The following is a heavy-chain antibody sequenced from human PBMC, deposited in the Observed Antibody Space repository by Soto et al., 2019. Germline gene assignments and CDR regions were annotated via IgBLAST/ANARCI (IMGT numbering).Heavy chain of an antibody. V-gene: IGHV3-23*01. CDR2: ISGSGGGT. CDR1: GFTFSSYA. D-gene: IGHD2-2*01. Sequence: GGSLRLSCAASGFTFSSYAMSWVRLAPGKGLEWVSAISGSGGGTKFADSVKGRFTISRDNSKNTLYLQMSSLRAEDTAVYYCAKLSRLVPATTDFDYWGQGTLVTVSS. CDR3: AKLSRLVPATTDFDY. J-gene: IGHJ4*02.